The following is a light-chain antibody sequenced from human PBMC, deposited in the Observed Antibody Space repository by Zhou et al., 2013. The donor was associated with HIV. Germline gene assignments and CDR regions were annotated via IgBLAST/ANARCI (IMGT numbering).Light chain of an antibody. Sequence: DIQLTQSPSSLSASVGDRVTITCRASQSIRTFLSWYQRKPGKAPRLLIYAASSLQSGVPSKFSGSGSGTDFTLTISNLQPEDIATYYCQQYKIYPLTFGGGTKVEIK. V-gene: IGKV1-16*02. J-gene: IGKJ4*01. CDR1: QSIRTF. CDR2: AAS. CDR3: QQYKIYPLT.